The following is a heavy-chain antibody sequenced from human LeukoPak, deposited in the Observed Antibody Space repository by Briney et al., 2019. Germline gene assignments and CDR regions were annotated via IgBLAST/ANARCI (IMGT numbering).Heavy chain of an antibody. V-gene: IGHV1-69*13. CDR1: GGTFKNYA. D-gene: IGHD3-10*01. J-gene: IGHJ4*02. Sequence: SVKVSCKASGGTFKNYAISWVRQAPGQGLEWMGGILPIFGTTNYAQKFQARVTITADESTSTAYMEMSSLRSDDTAVYYCAKNGRVRRVVKDLLDYWGQGTPVTVSS. CDR2: ILPIFGTT. CDR3: AKNGRVRRVVKDLLDY.